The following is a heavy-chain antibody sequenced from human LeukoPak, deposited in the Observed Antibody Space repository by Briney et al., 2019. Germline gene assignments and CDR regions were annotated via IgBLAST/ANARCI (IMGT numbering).Heavy chain of an antibody. CDR3: ARDQEGFDY. J-gene: IGHJ4*02. CDR1: GYTITGYY. V-gene: IGHV1-46*01. Sequence: ASVNVSCKASGYTITGYYMHWVRQAPGQGLEWMGMIYPRDGSTSYAQKFQGRVTVTRDTSTSTVHMELSGLRSEDTAVYYCARDQEGFDYWGQGTLVTVSS. CDR2: IYPRDGST.